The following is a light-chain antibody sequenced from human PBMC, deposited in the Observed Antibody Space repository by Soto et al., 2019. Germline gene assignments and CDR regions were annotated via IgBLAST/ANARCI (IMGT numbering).Light chain of an antibody. CDR2: AAS. V-gene: IGKV1-9*01. CDR1: QGISSY. J-gene: IGKJ3*01. CDR3: QQLNTYT. Sequence: DIQLTQSPSFLSASVGDRVTITCRASQGISSYLAWYQQRPGKAPNLLIYAASTLQSGVPSRFSGSGSGTEFTLTISSLQPEDFATYYCQQLNTYTFGPGTKVDI.